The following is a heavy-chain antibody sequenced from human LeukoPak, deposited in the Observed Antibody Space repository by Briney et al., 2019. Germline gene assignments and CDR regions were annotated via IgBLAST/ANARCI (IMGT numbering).Heavy chain of an antibody. CDR3: AKALKSGRTIFGVVIISQHYFDY. J-gene: IGHJ4*02. CDR1: GFTFSSYA. CDR2: ISGSGGST. D-gene: IGHD3-3*01. Sequence: GGSLRLSCAASGFTFSSYAMSWVRQAPGKGLEWVSAISGSGGSTYYADSVKGRFTISRDNSKNTLYLQMNSLRAEDTAVYYCAKALKSGRTIFGVVIISQHYFDYWGQGTLVTVSS. V-gene: IGHV3-23*01.